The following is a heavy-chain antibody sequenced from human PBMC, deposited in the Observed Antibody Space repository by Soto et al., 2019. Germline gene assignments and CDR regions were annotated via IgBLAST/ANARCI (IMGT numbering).Heavy chain of an antibody. V-gene: IGHV4-39*01. J-gene: IGHJ4*02. CDR2: IYYSGST. CDR3: ARLGVGGDY. CDR1: GGSISSSSYY. Sequence: SETLSLTCTVSGGSISSSSYYWGWIRQPPGKGLEWIGSIYYSGSTYYNPSLKSRVTISVDTSKNQFSLKLSSVTAADTAVYYCARLGVGGDYWGQGTLVTVSS. D-gene: IGHD3-16*01.